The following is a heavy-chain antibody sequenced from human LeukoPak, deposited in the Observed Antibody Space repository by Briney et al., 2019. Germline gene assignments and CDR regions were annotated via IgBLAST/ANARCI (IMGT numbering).Heavy chain of an antibody. Sequence: GGVLRLSCAASGFTFSSYGMNWVRQSPGKGLEWVAVILHDGSNKYYADSVKGRFTISRDNSKNTMYLQMNSLRDEDTAVYYCAKKDSRSRYFDYWGQGTLVTVSS. CDR1: GFTFSSYG. V-gene: IGHV3-30*18. D-gene: IGHD6-6*01. CDR2: ILHDGSNK. CDR3: AKKDSRSRYFDY. J-gene: IGHJ4*02.